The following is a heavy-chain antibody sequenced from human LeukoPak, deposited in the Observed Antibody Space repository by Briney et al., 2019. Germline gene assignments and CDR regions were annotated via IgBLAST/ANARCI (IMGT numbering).Heavy chain of an antibody. V-gene: IGHV1-18*01. D-gene: IGHD2-2*01. J-gene: IGHJ4*02. CDR3: ARDGTSTDDY. CDR2: ISGNNDNP. CDR1: GYTFSNFG. Sequence: ASVKVSCKTSGYTFSNFGINWVRQAPGQGLEWMGWISGNNDNPNYGQKFQGRFTVTTDSSTSTAYMELRNLRFDDTAVYYCARDGTSTDDYWGQGTLVTVSP.